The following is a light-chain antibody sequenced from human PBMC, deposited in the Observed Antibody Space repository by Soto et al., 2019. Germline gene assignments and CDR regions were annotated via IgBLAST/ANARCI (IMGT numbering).Light chain of an antibody. CDR2: GAS. J-gene: IGKJ5*01. CDR1: QSVSSN. Sequence: EIVMTQSPATLSVSPGERATISCRASQSVSSNLAWYKQKPGQAPSLLIYGASTRATGIPARFSGSGSGTDFTLTIRRLEPEDFAVDYCQQRSNPITFGQGTRLEIK. V-gene: IGKV3-15*01. CDR3: QQRSNPIT.